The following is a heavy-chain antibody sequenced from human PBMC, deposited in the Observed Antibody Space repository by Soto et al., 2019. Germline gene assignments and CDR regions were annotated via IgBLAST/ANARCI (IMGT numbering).Heavy chain of an antibody. D-gene: IGHD2-2*01. J-gene: IGHJ3*02. CDR2: INAGNGNT. CDR3: ATAIADDAFDI. V-gene: IGHV1-3*01. CDR1: GYTFTSYG. Sequence: ASVKVSCKXSGYTFTSYGIHWVRQAPGQRLEWMGWINAGNGNTKYSQKFQGRVTITRDTSASTAYMELSSLSSEDKAVYYCATAIADDAFDIWGRGTMVTVSS.